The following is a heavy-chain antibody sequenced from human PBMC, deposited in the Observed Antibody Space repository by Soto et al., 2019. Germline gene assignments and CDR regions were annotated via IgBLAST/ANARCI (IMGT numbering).Heavy chain of an antibody. D-gene: IGHD4-17*01. CDR3: ASLWYGAPTSYGMDV. CDR1: GGTFSSYT. V-gene: IGHV1-69*02. J-gene: IGHJ6*02. Sequence: ASVKVSCKASGGTFSSYTISWVRQAPGQGLEWMGRIIPILGIANYARKFQGRVTITAGKSTSTAYMELSSLRSEDTAVYYCASLWYGAPTSYGMDVWGQGTTVTVSS. CDR2: IIPILGIA.